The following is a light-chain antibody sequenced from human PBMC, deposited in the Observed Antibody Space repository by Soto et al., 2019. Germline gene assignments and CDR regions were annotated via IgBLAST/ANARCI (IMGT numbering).Light chain of an antibody. V-gene: IGKV3-15*01. Sequence: EIVVTQSPCTLSLSPGERATLSCRASESVSSNYVAWYQQKKPGQAPRLLIYGASTRATGIPARFSGSGSGTEFTLTISSLQSEDFAVYYCQQYNNWPPITFGQGTRLEIK. CDR1: ESVSSN. CDR2: GAS. CDR3: QQYNNWPPIT. J-gene: IGKJ5*01.